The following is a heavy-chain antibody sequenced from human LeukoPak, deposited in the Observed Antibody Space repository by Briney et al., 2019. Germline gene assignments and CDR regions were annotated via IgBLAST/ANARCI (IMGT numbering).Heavy chain of an antibody. CDR3: AREWDEHSSSWYLSAYYYGMDV. CDR2: IYTSGST. Sequence: PSGTLSLTCTVSGGSISSYYWSWIRQPAGKGLEWIGRIYTSGSTNYNPSLKSRVTMSVDTSKNQFSLKLSSVTAADTAVYYCAREWDEHSSSWYLSAYYYGMDVWGQGTTVTVSS. D-gene: IGHD6-13*01. J-gene: IGHJ6*02. CDR1: GGSISSYY. V-gene: IGHV4-4*07.